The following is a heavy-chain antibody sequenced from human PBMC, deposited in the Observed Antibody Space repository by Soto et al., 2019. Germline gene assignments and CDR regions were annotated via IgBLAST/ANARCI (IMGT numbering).Heavy chain of an antibody. CDR2: IDPSDSYT. CDR1: GYSFTSYW. D-gene: IGHD4-17*01. CDR3: ATQTTVDTYYYYGMDV. V-gene: IGHV5-10-1*01. J-gene: IGHJ6*02. Sequence: GESLKISCKGSGYSFTSYWISWVRKIPGKGLVWMGRIDPSDSYTNYSPSFQGHVTISAEKSISTAYLQWSSLKASDTAMYYCATQTTVDTYYYYGMDVWGQGTTVTVSS.